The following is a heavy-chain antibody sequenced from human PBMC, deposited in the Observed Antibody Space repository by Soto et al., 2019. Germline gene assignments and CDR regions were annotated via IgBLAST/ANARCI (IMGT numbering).Heavy chain of an antibody. CDR1: GFTFSSYG. J-gene: IGHJ4*02. Sequence: GGSLRLSCAASGFTFSSYGMHWVRQAPGKGLEWVAVISYDGSNKYYADSVKGRFTISRDNSKNTLYLQMNSLRAEDTAVYYCAKTYSSGWYYFDYWGQGTLVTVSS. V-gene: IGHV3-30*18. CDR3: AKTYSSGWYYFDY. CDR2: ISYDGSNK. D-gene: IGHD6-19*01.